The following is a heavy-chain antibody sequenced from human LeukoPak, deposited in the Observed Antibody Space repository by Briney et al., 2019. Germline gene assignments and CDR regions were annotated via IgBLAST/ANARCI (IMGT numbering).Heavy chain of an antibody. CDR1: GFTFDDYA. J-gene: IGHJ4*02. CDR3: AREGGLTEGGFDY. V-gene: IGHV3-53*01. D-gene: IGHD1-14*01. Sequence: PGGSLRLSCTASGFTFDDYAMHWVRQAPGKGLEWVSVIYTGSLSYYTDSVKGRFTISRDKSNNTLYLQMNSLRDEDTAVYYCAREGGLTEGGFDYWGQGTLVTVS. CDR2: IYTGSLS.